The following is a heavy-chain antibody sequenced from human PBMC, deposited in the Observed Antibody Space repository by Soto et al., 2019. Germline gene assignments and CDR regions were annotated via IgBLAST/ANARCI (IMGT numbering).Heavy chain of an antibody. V-gene: IGHV4-59*01. J-gene: IGHJ4*02. CDR1: GGSISSYY. Sequence: SETLSLTCTVSGGSISSYYWSWIRQPPGKGLEWTGYIYYSGSTNYNPSLKSRVTISVDTSKNQFSLKLSSVTAADTAVYYCARSEWSGYYEYWGQGTLVTVSS. CDR2: IYYSGST. CDR3: ARSEWSGYYEY. D-gene: IGHD3-3*01.